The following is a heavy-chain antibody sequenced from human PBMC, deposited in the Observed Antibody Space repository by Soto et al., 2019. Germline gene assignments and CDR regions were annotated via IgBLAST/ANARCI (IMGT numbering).Heavy chain of an antibody. CDR2: ISSSGNT. CDR3: ARAPMVLTRSYFDS. J-gene: IGHJ4*02. D-gene: IGHD3-22*01. Sequence: SETLSLTCTVSDGSFSNFYWSWIRQPPGKGLEWIGYISSSGNTNYNPSLKSRVSISVDTSKNQFSLNLTSVTAADTAVYYCARAPMVLTRSYFDSWGQGTPVTVSS. CDR1: DGSFSNFY. V-gene: IGHV4-59*01.